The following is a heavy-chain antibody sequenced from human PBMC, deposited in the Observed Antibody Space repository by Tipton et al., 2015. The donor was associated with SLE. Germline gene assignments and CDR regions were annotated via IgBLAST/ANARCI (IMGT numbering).Heavy chain of an antibody. CDR3: ARDLSIVVGGYYYYGTDV. V-gene: IGHV3-30*02. Sequence: GSLRLSCAASGFTFSSYGMHWVRQAPGKGLEWVAFIRYDGSNKYYADSVKGRFTISRDNSKNTLYLQMNSLRAEDTAVYYCARDLSIVVGGYYYYGTDVWGQGATVTVSS. D-gene: IGHD2-21*01. J-gene: IGHJ6*02. CDR2: IRYDGSNK. CDR1: GFTFSSYG.